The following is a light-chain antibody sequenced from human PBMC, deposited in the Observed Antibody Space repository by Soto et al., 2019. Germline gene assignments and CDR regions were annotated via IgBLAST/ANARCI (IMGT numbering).Light chain of an antibody. CDR1: QSVSNS. CDR2: EAS. J-gene: IGKJ2*02. V-gene: IGKV3-11*01. Sequence: EGVLTQSPATLSLSPGERATLSCRASQSVSNSLAWYQQRPGQAPRLLIYEASKRATGIPASFSGSGSGTDFTLTISSLESEDFAVYYCQQRSTWPWTFGQGTNLEI. CDR3: QQRSTWPWT.